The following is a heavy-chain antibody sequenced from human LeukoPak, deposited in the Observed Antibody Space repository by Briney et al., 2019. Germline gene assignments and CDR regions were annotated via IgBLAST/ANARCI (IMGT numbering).Heavy chain of an antibody. CDR1: GGSFSGYY. CDR2: INHSGST. Sequence: SETLSFTCAVYGGSFSGYYWSWIRQPPGKGLEWIGEINHSGSTNYNPSLKSRVTISVDTSKNQFSLKLSSVTAADTAVYYCARAYYDILTGYRYGMDVWGQGTTVTVSS. V-gene: IGHV4-34*01. J-gene: IGHJ6*02. D-gene: IGHD3-9*01. CDR3: ARAYYDILTGYRYGMDV.